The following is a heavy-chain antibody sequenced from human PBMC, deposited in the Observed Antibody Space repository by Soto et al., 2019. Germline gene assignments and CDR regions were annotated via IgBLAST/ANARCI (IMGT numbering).Heavy chain of an antibody. D-gene: IGHD3-10*01. J-gene: IGHJ4*02. CDR3: ARAPKYGSGPSGFSGY. Sequence: QVQLQQWGAGLLKPSETLSLTCAVYGGSFSGYYWSWIRQPPGKGLEWIGEINHSGSTNYNPSLRRRVTLSVDRSKNQFSLKLSSVTAADTAVYYCARAPKYGSGPSGFSGYLGQGTLVTDSS. V-gene: IGHV4-34*01. CDR1: GGSFSGYY. CDR2: INHSGST.